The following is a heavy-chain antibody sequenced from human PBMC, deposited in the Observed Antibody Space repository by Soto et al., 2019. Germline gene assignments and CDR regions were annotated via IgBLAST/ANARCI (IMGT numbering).Heavy chain of an antibody. CDR2: IYYSGST. CDR1: GGSFSGYY. CDR3: ARQRTSVVTQAYFDV. V-gene: IGHV4-39*01. D-gene: IGHD2-21*02. Sequence: SETLSLTCAVYGGSFSGYYWGWIRQPPGKGLEWIGSIYYSGSTYNNPSLRSRVSMSIDTSKDQFSLKLKSVTAADTALYFCARQRTSVVTQAYFDVWGPGSLVTVSS. J-gene: IGHJ4*02.